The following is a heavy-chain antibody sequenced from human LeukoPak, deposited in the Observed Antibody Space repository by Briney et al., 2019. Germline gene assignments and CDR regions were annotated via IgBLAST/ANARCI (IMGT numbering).Heavy chain of an antibody. CDR1: GFTFSSYW. CDR2: IKQDGSEK. D-gene: IGHD3-3*01. CDR3: ARDRAYYDFWSGYYH. Sequence: PGGSLRLSCAASGFTFSSYWMSWVRQAPGKGLEWVAHIKQDGSEKYYVDSVKGRFTISRDNAKNSLYLQMNSLRAEDTAVYYCARDRAYYDFWSGYYHWGQGTLVTVSS. J-gene: IGHJ5*02. V-gene: IGHV3-7*03.